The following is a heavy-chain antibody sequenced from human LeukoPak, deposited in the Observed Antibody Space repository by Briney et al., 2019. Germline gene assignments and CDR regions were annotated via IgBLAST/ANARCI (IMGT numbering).Heavy chain of an antibody. CDR3: ARGVDYYENSGTIDY. Sequence: QSGGSLRLSCTASGLTFSDYGMHWVRQPPGKGLEWVAIIWYDGSNKTYEDSVKGRFTISRDNSKNTLYLQMNSLRAEDTAVYYCARGVDYYENSGTIDYWGQGTLVTVSS. J-gene: IGHJ4*02. CDR1: GLTFSDYG. V-gene: IGHV3-33*01. CDR2: IWYDGSNK. D-gene: IGHD3-22*01.